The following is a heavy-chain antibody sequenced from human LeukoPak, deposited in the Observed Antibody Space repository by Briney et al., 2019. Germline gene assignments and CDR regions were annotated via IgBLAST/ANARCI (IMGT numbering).Heavy chain of an antibody. J-gene: IGHJ5*02. Sequence: PSQTLSLTCTVSGGSISSGSYYWSWIRQPPGKGLEWIGRIYTSGSTNYNPSLKSRVTISVDTSKNQYSLKLSSVTAADTAVYYCARTRPRFVDSSSGWFDPWGQGTLVTVSS. CDR1: GGSISSGSYY. CDR3: ARTRPRFVDSSSGWFDP. V-gene: IGHV4-61*02. D-gene: IGHD3-22*01. CDR2: IYTSGST.